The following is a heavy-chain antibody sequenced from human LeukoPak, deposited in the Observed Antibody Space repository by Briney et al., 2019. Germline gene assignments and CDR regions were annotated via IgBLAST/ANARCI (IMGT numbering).Heavy chain of an antibody. CDR2: ISAYNGNT. CDR1: GYTFTSYG. Sequence: ASVKVSCKASGYTFTSYGIRWVRPAPGQGLEWMGWISAYNGNTNYAQKLQGRVTMTTDTSTSTAYMELRSLRSDDTAVYYCARDRGIVVVPAAMEFDPWGQGTLVTVSS. D-gene: IGHD2-2*01. J-gene: IGHJ5*02. CDR3: ARDRGIVVVPAAMEFDP. V-gene: IGHV1-18*01.